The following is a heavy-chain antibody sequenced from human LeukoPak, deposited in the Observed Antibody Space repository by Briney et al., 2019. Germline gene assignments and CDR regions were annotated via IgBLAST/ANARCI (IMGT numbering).Heavy chain of an antibody. Sequence: ASVKVSCKASGYTFTSYYMHWVRQAPGQGLEWMGIINPSGGSTSYAQKFQGRVTMTTDTSTSTAYMELRSLRSDDTAVYYCASLGDYLDGSGDYWGQGTLVTVSS. V-gene: IGHV1-46*01. CDR2: INPSGGST. CDR1: GYTFTSYY. J-gene: IGHJ4*02. CDR3: ASLGDYLDGSGDY. D-gene: IGHD4-17*01.